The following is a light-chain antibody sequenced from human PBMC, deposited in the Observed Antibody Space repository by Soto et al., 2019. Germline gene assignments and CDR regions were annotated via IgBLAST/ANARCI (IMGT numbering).Light chain of an antibody. CDR3: QSFDSSDQV. CDR1: GGSIASQY. V-gene: IGLV6-57*01. Sequence: NFMLAQPHSVSESLGKTITIYCTRSGGSIASQYVQWFQQRPGRSPTTVIYEDNHRPSGVPDRFSGSIDSSSNSASLTISGLKTEDEATYYCQSFDSSDQVFGGGTKLTVL. CDR2: EDN. J-gene: IGLJ3*02.